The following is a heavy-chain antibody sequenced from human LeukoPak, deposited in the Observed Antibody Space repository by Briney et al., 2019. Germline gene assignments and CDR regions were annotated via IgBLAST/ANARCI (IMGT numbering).Heavy chain of an antibody. V-gene: IGHV4-39*07. D-gene: IGHD5-24*01. J-gene: IGHJ3*02. CDR3: ARDAGDGFLGLSAFDI. Sequence: SQTLSLTSRVSGGSTTSISYYWGWIRQPPVKGLGWIGAIYYSGSTYYYPSLKTRVPISVDTSKNQFSLKLRSVTAADTAMYYCARDAGDGFLGLSAFDIWGQGVMVTVSS. CDR2: IYYSGST. CDR1: GGSTTSISYY.